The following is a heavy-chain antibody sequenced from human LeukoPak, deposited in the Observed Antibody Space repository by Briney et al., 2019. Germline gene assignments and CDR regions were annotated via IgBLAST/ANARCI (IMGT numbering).Heavy chain of an antibody. Sequence: SETLSLTCAVYGGSFSGYYWSWIRQPPGKGLEWIGEINHSGSTNYNPSLKSRVTISVDTSKNQFSLKLSSVTAADTAVHYCAREGQDYYDSSGYYNWFDPWGQGTLVTVSS. CDR3: AREGQDYYDSSGYYNWFDP. V-gene: IGHV4-34*01. CDR2: INHSGST. D-gene: IGHD3-22*01. J-gene: IGHJ5*02. CDR1: GGSFSGYY.